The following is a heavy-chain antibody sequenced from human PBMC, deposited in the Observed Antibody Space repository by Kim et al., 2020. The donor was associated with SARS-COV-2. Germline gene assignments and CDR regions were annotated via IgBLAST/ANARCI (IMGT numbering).Heavy chain of an antibody. Sequence: AQKFQGSVTSTADESTSTAYMELSSLRSEDTAVYYCARKQLVGVMDVWGQGTTVTVSS. V-gene: IGHV1-69*01. D-gene: IGHD6-13*01. CDR3: ARKQLVGVMDV. J-gene: IGHJ6*02.